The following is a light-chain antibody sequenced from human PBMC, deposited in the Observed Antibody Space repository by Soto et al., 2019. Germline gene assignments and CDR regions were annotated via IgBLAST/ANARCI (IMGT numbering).Light chain of an antibody. CDR2: EVS. V-gene: IGLV2-14*01. CDR1: SSDIGDYNY. J-gene: IGLJ2*01. Sequence: QLVLTQPASVSGSPGQSITISCTGTSSDIGDYNYVSWYQQLPGKAPKLMIYEVSNRPSGVSNRFSGSKSGNTASLTISGLQAEDEADYYCSSYTGSSTLVVFGGGTKLTVL. CDR3: SSYTGSSTLVV.